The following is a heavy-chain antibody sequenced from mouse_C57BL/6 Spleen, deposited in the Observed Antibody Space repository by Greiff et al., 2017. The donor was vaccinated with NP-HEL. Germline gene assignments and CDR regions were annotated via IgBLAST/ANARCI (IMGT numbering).Heavy chain of an antibody. J-gene: IGHJ2*01. CDR1: GFSLTSYG. CDR3: ARHDPLRHYVDY. D-gene: IGHD1-2*01. Sequence: VKLVESGPGLVAPSQSLSITCTVSGFSLTSYGVHWVRQPPGKGLEWLVVIWSDGSTTYNSALKSRLSISKDTSKSQVFLKMNSLQTDDTAMYYCARHDPLRHYVDYWGQGTTLTVSS. V-gene: IGHV2-6-1*01. CDR2: IWSDGST.